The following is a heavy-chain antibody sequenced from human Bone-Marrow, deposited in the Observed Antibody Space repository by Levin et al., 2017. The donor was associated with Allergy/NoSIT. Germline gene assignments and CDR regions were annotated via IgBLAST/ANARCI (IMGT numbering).Heavy chain of an antibody. CDR2: ISPKSGGT. D-gene: IGHD5-24*01. CDR1: GYTFTDYY. Sequence: ASVKVSCKASGYTFTDYYVHWVRQAPGQGLEWMGWISPKSGGTNYPQKFQGRVTMTRDTSISTAYMELSRLTSDDTAGQLCASPRWRDDFNYYSAMDVWGQGTTVTVSS. J-gene: IGHJ6*02. V-gene: IGHV1-2*02. CDR3: ASPRWRDDFNYYSAMDV.